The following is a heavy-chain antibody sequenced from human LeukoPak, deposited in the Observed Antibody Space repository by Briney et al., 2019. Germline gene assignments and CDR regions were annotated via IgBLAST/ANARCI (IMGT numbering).Heavy chain of an antibody. J-gene: IGHJ6*02. D-gene: IGHD1-20*01. CDR1: GFTFSSYA. CDR2: ISGSGGST. V-gene: IGHV3-23*01. Sequence: GGSLRLSCAASGFTFSSYAMSWVRQAPGKGLEWVSAISGSGGSTYYADSVKGRFTISRDNSKNTLYLQMNSLRAEDTAVYYCAKGLTGTKFYGMDVWGQGTTVTVSS. CDR3: AKGLTGTKFYGMDV.